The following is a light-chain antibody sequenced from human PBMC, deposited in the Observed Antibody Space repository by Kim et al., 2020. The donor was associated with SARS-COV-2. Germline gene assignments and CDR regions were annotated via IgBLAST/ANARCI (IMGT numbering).Light chain of an antibody. CDR3: RAWDSSTGV. J-gene: IGLJ3*02. CDR2: QDS. CDR1: KLGDKY. V-gene: IGLV3-1*01. Sequence: SYELTQPPSVSVSPGQTASITCSGDKLGDKYACWYQQKPGQFPVLVIYQDSKRPSGIPERFSGSNSGNTATLTIRGTQTMDEADYYCRAWDSSTGVFGGG.